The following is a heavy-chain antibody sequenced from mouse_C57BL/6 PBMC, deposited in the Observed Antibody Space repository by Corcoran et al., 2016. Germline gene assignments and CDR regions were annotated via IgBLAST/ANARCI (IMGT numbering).Heavy chain of an antibody. CDR2: INTYSGVP. J-gene: IGHJ1*03. V-gene: IGHV9-3*01. CDR1: GYTFTTYG. CDR3: ARPYYDYDVRYFDV. D-gene: IGHD2-4*01. Sequence: QIQLVQSGPELKKPGETVKISCKASGYTFTTYGMSWVKQAPGKGLKWMGWINTYSGVPTYADDFKGRFAFSLETSASTAYLQINNLKNEDTATYFCARPYYDYDVRYFDVWGTGTTVTVSS.